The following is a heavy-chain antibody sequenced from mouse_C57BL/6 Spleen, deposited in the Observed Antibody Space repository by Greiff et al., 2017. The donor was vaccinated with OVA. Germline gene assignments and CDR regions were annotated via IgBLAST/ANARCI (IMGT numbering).Heavy chain of an antibody. Sequence: EVHLVESGGDLVKPGGSLKLSCAASGFTFSSYGMSWVRQTPDKRLEWVATISSGGSYTYYPDSVKGRFTISRDNAKNTLYLQMSSLKSEDTAMYYCARLYYGSSYDYFDYWGQGTTLTVSS. D-gene: IGHD1-1*01. CDR3: ARLYYGSSYDYFDY. CDR1: GFTFSSYG. CDR2: ISSGGSYT. V-gene: IGHV5-6*01. J-gene: IGHJ2*01.